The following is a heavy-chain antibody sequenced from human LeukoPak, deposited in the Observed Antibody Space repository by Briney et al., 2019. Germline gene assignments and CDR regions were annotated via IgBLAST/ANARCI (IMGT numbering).Heavy chain of an antibody. V-gene: IGHV1-8*03. CDR3: ARVPAATHYTYYFDY. CDR1: GYTFTSYD. D-gene: IGHD2-2*01. CDR2: MNPNSGNT. J-gene: IGHJ4*02. Sequence: ASVKVSCKASGYTFTSYDTNWVRQATGQGLEWMVWMNPNSGNTGYAQKFQGRVTITRNTSISTAYMELSSLRSEDTAVYYCARVPAATHYTYYFDYWGQGTLVTVSS.